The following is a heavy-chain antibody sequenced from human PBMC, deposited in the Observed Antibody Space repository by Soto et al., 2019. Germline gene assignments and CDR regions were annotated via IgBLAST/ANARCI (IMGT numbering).Heavy chain of an antibody. J-gene: IGHJ4*02. Sequence: QVQLVESGGGVVQPGRSLRLSCAASGFTFSSYAMHWVRQAPGKGLEWVAVISYDGSNQYYADSVKCRFTICRDNYKNTLYLQMKGLRAEDTALYYCARPEGAYDYVWGTFDYWGQGTLVTVSS. CDR3: ARPEGAYDYVWGTFDY. V-gene: IGHV3-30-3*01. CDR2: ISYDGSNQ. D-gene: IGHD3-16*01. CDR1: GFTFSSYA.